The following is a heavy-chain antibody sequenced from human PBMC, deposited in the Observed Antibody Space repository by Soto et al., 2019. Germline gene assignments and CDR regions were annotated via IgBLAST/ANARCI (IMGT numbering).Heavy chain of an antibody. V-gene: IGHV3-48*03. J-gene: IGHJ4*02. CDR3: ARDRHYHYGSGSYPYYFDY. D-gene: IGHD3-10*01. CDR2: ISSSGSTI. Sequence: GGSLRLSCAASGFTFSSYEMNWVRQAPGKGLEWVSYISSSGSTIYYADSVKGRFTISRDNAKNSLYLQMNSLRAEDTAVYYCARDRHYHYGSGSYPYYFDYWGQGTLVTVSS. CDR1: GFTFSSYE.